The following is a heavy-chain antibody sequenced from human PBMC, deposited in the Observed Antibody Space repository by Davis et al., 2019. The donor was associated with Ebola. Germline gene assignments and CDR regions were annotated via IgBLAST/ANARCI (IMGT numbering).Heavy chain of an antibody. CDR1: GFTFRAFW. J-gene: IGHJ6*02. D-gene: IGHD6-25*01. Sequence: HTGGSLRLSCAASGFTFRAFWMHWVRQAPGQGLEWVSRINTDANNITYADFVKGRFTISRDNSKNSLYLQMHSLRGEDTALYYCARDTQPWVRGYYYFSGLDVWGHGTTVTVSS. V-gene: IGHV3-74*03. CDR3: ARDTQPWVRGYYYFSGLDV. CDR2: INTDANNI.